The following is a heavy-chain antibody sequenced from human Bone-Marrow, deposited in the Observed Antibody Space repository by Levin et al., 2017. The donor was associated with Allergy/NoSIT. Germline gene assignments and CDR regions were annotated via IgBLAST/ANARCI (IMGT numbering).Heavy chain of an antibody. CDR1: GFTVSSYY. V-gene: IGHV3-66*01. Sequence: QPGGSLRLSCAVSGFTVSSYYMNWVRQAPGKGLEWVSVIYSGGGTYYADSVKGRFIISEDNSKNTLYLQMNRLRVEDTGVYYCARGDPRAAADPGFDAWGQGTLVTVSS. CDR3: ARGDPRAAADPGFDA. CDR2: IYSGGGT. J-gene: IGHJ5*02. D-gene: IGHD6-13*01.